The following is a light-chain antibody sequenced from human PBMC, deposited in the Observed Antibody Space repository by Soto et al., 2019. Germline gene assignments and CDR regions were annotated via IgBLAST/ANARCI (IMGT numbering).Light chain of an antibody. CDR3: SSYTSSSTYV. Sequence: QSALTQPASVSGSPGQSITISCTGNSREVGGYNYVSWYQQHPGKAPKLMIYDVSNRPSGVSNRFSGSKSGNTASLTISGLQAEDEADYYCSSYTSSSTYVFGTGTKVTVL. CDR2: DVS. V-gene: IGLV2-14*01. CDR1: SREVGGYNY. J-gene: IGLJ1*01.